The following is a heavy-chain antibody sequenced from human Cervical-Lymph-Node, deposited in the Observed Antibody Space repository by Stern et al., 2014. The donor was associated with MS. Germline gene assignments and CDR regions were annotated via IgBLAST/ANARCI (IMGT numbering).Heavy chain of an antibody. Sequence: EVQLVESGGGLVQPGGSLRLSCAASGFSFSDHFIDWVRQAPGKGLEWVGRSKNKASSYTREFAASVKGRFTISRDESKDSLYLQMNSLNTEDTAVYYCTRVGRGNPLVDWGQGTLVTVSS. J-gene: IGHJ4*02. V-gene: IGHV3-72*01. CDR3: TRVGRGNPLVD. CDR2: SKNKASSYTR. D-gene: IGHD1-26*01. CDR1: GFSFSDHF.